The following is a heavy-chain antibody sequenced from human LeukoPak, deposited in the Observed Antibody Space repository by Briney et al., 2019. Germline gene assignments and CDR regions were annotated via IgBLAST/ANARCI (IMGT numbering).Heavy chain of an antibody. CDR3: ARGGQSFYYYYMDV. D-gene: IGHD3-16*02. CDR1: GFTFSSYA. J-gene: IGHJ6*03. Sequence: GRSLRLSCAASGFTFSSYAMHWVRQAPGKGLEWVAVISYVGSNKYYADSVKGRFTISRDNSKNTLYLQMNSLRAEDTAVYYCARGGQSFYYYYMDVWGKGTTVTVSS. V-gene: IGHV3-30*01. CDR2: ISYVGSNK.